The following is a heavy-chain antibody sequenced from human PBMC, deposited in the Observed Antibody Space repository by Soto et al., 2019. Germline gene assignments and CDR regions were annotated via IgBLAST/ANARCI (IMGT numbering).Heavy chain of an antibody. CDR1: GGSISSSSYY. V-gene: IGHV4-39*07. CDR3: ASRPSLNYNYYFDY. CDR2: IYYSGST. J-gene: IGHJ4*02. D-gene: IGHD1-1*01. Sequence: PSETLSLTCTVSGGSISSSSYYWGWIRQPPGKGLEWIGSIYYSGSTNYNPSLKSRVTISVDTSKNQFSLKLSSVTAADTAVYYCASRPSLNYNYYFDYWGQGTLVTVSS.